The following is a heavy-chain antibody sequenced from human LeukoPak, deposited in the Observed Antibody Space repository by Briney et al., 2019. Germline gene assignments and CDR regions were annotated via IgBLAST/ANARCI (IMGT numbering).Heavy chain of an antibody. D-gene: IGHD3-10*01. CDR2: INTYNGNT. CDR1: GYSFTNYG. V-gene: IGHV1-18*01. Sequence: ASVKVSCKASGYSFTNYGISWVRQAPGQGLEWMGWINTYNGNTKFAQKFQGRVTMTTATSTSTAYMELRRLRSDDTAVYYCARAEELLFYSDPWGQGTLVTVSS. CDR3: ARAEELLFYSDP. J-gene: IGHJ5*02.